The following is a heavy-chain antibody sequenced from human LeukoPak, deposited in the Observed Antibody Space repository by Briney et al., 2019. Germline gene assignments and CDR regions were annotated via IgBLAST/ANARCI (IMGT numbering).Heavy chain of an antibody. V-gene: IGHV3-53*01. J-gene: IGHJ4*02. CDR1: GFTVSSNS. CDR2: IYSDNT. CDR3: ATSRGSWPDYFDY. Sequence: GGSLRLSCTVSGFTVSSNSMSWVRQAPGKGLEWVSFIYSDNTHYSDSVKGRFTISRDNAKNSLYLQMNSLRAEDTAVYYCATSRGSWPDYFDYWGQGTLVTVSS. D-gene: IGHD6-13*01.